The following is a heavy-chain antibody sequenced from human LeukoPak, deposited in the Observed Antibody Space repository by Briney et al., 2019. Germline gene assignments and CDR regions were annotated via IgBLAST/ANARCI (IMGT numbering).Heavy chain of an antibody. V-gene: IGHV5-51*01. CDR1: GYSFSSYW. D-gene: IGHD4-17*01. Sequence: GESLQISCKGSGYSFSSYWIGWVRQMPGKGLEWMGIIYPGDSDTRYSPSFQGQVTISAGKSISTAYLQWSSLKASDTAMYYCARQRLTTVPYYFDYWGQGTLVTVSA. J-gene: IGHJ4*02. CDR2: IYPGDSDT. CDR3: ARQRLTTVPYYFDY.